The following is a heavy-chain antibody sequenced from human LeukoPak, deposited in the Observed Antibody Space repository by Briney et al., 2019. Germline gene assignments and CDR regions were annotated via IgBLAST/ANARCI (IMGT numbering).Heavy chain of an antibody. CDR3: ARTYSRESGYDFVFHY. V-gene: IGHV3-33*01. J-gene: IGHJ4*02. Sequence: GGSLRLSCAASGFTFSSYGMHWVRQAPGKGLEWVAAISYDGKNIHYVDSVKGRFTITRDSSKSTVYLQMNGLRAEDTAVYYCARTYSRESGYDFVFHYWGQGTLVTVSS. D-gene: IGHD5-12*01. CDR1: GFTFSSYG. CDR2: ISYDGKNI.